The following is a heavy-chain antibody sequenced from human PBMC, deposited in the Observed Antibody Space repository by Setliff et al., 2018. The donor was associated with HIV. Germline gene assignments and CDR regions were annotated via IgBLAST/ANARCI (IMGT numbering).Heavy chain of an antibody. CDR2: IYYSGST. Sequence: KASETLSLTCTVSGGSISSFYWTWIRQPPGKGLEWTGYIYYSGSTNYNPSLKSRLTISVDTSKNQVSLKLCSVTAADTAVYYCARAGSYGWDYWGQGTLVTVSS. J-gene: IGHJ4*02. CDR1: GGSISSFY. D-gene: IGHD5-18*01. CDR3: ARAGSYGWDY. V-gene: IGHV4-59*01.